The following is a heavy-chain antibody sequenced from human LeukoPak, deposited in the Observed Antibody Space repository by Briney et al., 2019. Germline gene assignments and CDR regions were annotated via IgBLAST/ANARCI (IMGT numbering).Heavy chain of an antibody. J-gene: IGHJ6*02. D-gene: IGHD2-15*01. CDR1: GGSISSSSYY. CDR3: ASPGYCSGGSCLDGMDV. CDR2: IYYSGST. Sequence: PSESLSLTCTVSGGSISSSSYYWGWNRQPPGKGLGWIRCIYYSGSTYYNPSLKSRVTISVDTSKNQFSLKLSSVTAADTAVYYCASPGYCSGGSCLDGMDVWGQGTTVTVSS. V-gene: IGHV4-39*01.